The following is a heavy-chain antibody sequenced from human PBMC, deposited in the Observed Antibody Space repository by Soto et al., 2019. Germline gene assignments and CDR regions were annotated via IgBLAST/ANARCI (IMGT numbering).Heavy chain of an antibody. CDR3: ARPGIFGVVPKGSPYYYYGMDV. CDR1: GGTFSSYA. V-gene: IGHV1-46*01. D-gene: IGHD3-3*01. Sequence: ASVKVSCKASGGTFSSYAISWVRLAPGQGLEWMGGIIPSGGSTSYAQKFQGRVAMTRDTSTSTVYMELSSLRSEDTAVYYCARPGIFGVVPKGSPYYYYGMDVWGQGTTVTVSS. CDR2: IIPSGGST. J-gene: IGHJ6*02.